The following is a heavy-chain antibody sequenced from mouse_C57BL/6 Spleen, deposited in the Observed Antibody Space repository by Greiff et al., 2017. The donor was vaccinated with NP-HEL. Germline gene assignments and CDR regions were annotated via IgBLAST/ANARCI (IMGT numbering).Heavy chain of an antibody. V-gene: IGHV5-17*01. J-gene: IGHJ4*01. CDR2: ISSGSSTI. CDR3: ASYYYGSSYYAMDY. D-gene: IGHD1-1*01. CDR1: GFTFSDYG. Sequence: EVQLVESGGGLVKPGGSLKLSCAASGFTFSDYGMHWVRQAPEKGLEWVAYISSGSSTIYYADTVKGRFTISRDNAKNTLFLQMTSLRSEDTAMYYCASYYYGSSYYAMDYWGQGTSVTVSS.